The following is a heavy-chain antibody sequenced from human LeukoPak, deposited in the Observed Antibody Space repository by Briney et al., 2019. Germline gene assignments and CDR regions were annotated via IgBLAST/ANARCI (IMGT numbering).Heavy chain of an antibody. CDR3: ARPPRYGAYERRYGMDV. D-gene: IGHD5-12*01. V-gene: IGHV1-69*13. CDR2: IVPIFGTT. J-gene: IGHJ6*04. Sequence: SVKVSCKASGGTFNSYAISWVRQAPGQGLEWMGGIVPIFGTTNNAYTYQGRVRITADEYNTTANLDLSSLRSKDTAMYYSARPPRYGAYERRYGMDVSGKGTTVIVSS. CDR1: GGTFNSYA.